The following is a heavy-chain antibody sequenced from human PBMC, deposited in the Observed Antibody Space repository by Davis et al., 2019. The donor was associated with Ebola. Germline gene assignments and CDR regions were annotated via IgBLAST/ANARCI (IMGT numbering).Heavy chain of an antibody. CDR3: ARDLLGAGTSDY. J-gene: IGHJ4*02. D-gene: IGHD1-26*01. V-gene: IGHV1-18*01. CDR2: ISAYNGNT. Sequence: ASVKVSCKASGYTFTSYGISWVRQAPGQGLEWMGWISAYNGNTNYAQKFQGRVTMTRNTSISTAYMELSSLRSEDTAVYYCARDLLGAGTSDYWGQGTLVTVSS. CDR1: GYTFTSYG.